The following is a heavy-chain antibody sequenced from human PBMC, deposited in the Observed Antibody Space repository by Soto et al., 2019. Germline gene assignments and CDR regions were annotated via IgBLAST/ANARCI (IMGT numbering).Heavy chain of an antibody. V-gene: IGHV3-13*05. J-gene: IGHJ6*02. CDR1: GFTFSSYD. D-gene: IGHD3-22*01. Sequence: HPGGSLRLSCAASGFTFSSYDMHWVRQATGKGLEWVSAIGTAGDPYYPGSVKGRFTISRENAKNSLYLQMNSLSAGDTAVYYCARGGNSSGYYYGYYYYGMDVWGQGTTVTVSS. CDR2: IGTAGDP. CDR3: ARGGNSSGYYYGYYYYGMDV.